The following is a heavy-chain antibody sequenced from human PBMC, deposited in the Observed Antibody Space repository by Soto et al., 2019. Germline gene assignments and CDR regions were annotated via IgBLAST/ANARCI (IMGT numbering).Heavy chain of an antibody. CDR2: ISGSGDYT. D-gene: IGHD2-8*01. V-gene: IGHV3-23*01. Sequence: GGSLRLSCAASGLTFSTYAMSWVRQAPGKGLEWVSAISGSGDYTYYTDSVKGRFAISRDNSMNTLYLQMSSLRIEDTAVYYCAHPRGYGVFDAYDIWGQGTMVTVSS. J-gene: IGHJ3*02. CDR1: GLTFSTYA. CDR3: AHPRGYGVFDAYDI.